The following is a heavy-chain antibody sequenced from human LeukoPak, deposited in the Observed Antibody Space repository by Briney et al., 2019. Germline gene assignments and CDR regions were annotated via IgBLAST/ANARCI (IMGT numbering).Heavy chain of an antibody. CDR2: IYHSGST. V-gene: IGHV4-38-2*01. D-gene: IGHD3-16*02. Sequence: SETLSLTCAVSGYSISSGYYWGWIRQPPGKGLEWIGSIYHSGSTYYNPSLKSRVTISVDTSENQFSLKLSSVTAADTAVYYCARGPMITFGGVIVGDWFDPWGQGTLVTVSS. CDR1: GYSISSGYY. J-gene: IGHJ5*02. CDR3: ARGPMITFGGVIVGDWFDP.